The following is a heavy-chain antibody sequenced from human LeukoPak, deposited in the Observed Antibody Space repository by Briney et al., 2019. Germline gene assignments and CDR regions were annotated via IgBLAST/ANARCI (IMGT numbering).Heavy chain of an antibody. CDR2: ISAQNGNT. Sequence: ASVKVPCKSSGYMFTSHGIHWLRQAPGQGLEWMGWISAQNGNTNYLQQFLGRVTMTRDTSASTAYMELRSLKSDDTAAYFCARESNGGYGFDFWGQGTLVTVSS. D-gene: IGHD5-12*01. J-gene: IGHJ4*02. V-gene: IGHV1-18*01. CDR3: ARESNGGYGFDF. CDR1: GYMFTSHG.